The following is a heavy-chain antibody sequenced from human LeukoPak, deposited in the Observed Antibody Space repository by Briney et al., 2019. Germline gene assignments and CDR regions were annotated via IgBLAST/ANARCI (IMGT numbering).Heavy chain of an antibody. D-gene: IGHD3-22*01. CDR2: IKSKTDGGTT. J-gene: IGHJ4*02. CDR3: TTSHIDYYDSSGPGY. CDR1: GFTFSNAW. V-gene: IGHV3-15*01. Sequence: PGGSLRLSCAASGFTFSNAWMSWVRQAPGKGLEWVGRIKSKTDGGTTDYAAPVKGRFTISRDDSKNTLYLQMNSLKTEDTAVYYCTTSHIDYYDSSGPGYWGQGTLVTVSS.